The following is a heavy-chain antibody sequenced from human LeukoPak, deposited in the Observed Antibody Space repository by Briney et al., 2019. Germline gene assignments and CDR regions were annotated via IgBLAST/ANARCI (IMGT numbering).Heavy chain of an antibody. D-gene: IGHD4-11*01. J-gene: IGHJ4*02. Sequence: GGSLRLSCAASVFAFSNYAMNWVRQAPGKGLEWVSTISGSGGRTYYADSVKGRFTISRDNSKNTLYLQMNSLRAEDTAVYYCAKDAPLYSNLPNYFDYWGQGTLVTVSS. V-gene: IGHV3-23*01. CDR1: VFAFSNYA. CDR2: ISGSGGRT. CDR3: AKDAPLYSNLPNYFDY.